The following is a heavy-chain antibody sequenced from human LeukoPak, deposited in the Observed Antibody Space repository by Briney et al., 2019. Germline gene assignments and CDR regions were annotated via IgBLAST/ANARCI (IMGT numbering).Heavy chain of an antibody. CDR2: MYYSGTT. CDR1: GGSINTRSYF. V-gene: IGHV4-39*01. J-gene: IGHJ4*02. D-gene: IGHD6-19*01. CDR3: ARQRGSGWYHPHLL. Sequence: SETLSLTCSASGGSINTRSYFWGWIRQSPGKGLEWIASMYYSGTTYYNPSLKSRVAISVDTYKSQLSLKLSSVTAADTAVYYCARQRGSGWYHPHLLWGQGILVTVSS.